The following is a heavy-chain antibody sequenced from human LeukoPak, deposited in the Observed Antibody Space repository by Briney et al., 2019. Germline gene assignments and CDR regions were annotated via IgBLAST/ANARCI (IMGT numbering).Heavy chain of an antibody. CDR1: VGSISSGNW. CDR3: ATAPILRGEAGEQYKYGMDV. J-gene: IGHJ6*02. Sequence: PSGTLSLTCAVSVGSISSGNWWSSVRQSPGNGLDWIGEVYHNGPPNYNPSLKSRVTISADTFKNHFSLKLTSVTAADTAVYYCATAPILRGEAGEQYKYGMDVWGQGTTVIVSS. CDR2: VYHNGPP. D-gene: IGHD2-2*02. V-gene: IGHV4-4*02.